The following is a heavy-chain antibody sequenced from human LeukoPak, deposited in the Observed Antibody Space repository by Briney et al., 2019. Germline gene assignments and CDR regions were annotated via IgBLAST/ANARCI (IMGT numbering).Heavy chain of an antibody. Sequence: GGSLRLSCAASGFTFDDYAMHWVRQAPGKGLEWVSGISWNSGSIGYADSVKGRFTISRDNAKNSLYLQMNSLRAEDTALYYCAKDTEGDFWSGYYYFDYWGQGTQVTVSS. V-gene: IGHV3-9*01. D-gene: IGHD3-3*01. CDR2: ISWNSGSI. J-gene: IGHJ4*02. CDR1: GFTFDDYA. CDR3: AKDTEGDFWSGYYYFDY.